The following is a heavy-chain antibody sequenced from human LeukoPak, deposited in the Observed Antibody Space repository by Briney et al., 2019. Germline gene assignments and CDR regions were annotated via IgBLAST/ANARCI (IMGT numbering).Heavy chain of an antibody. Sequence: GGSLRLPCAASGFTFSSYAMHWVRQAPGKGLEYVSAISSNGGSTYYANSVKGRFTISRDNSKNTLYLQMGSLRAEDMAVYYCARDTYYGSGSYYPFDYWGQGTLVTVSS. CDR1: GFTFSSYA. CDR2: ISSNGGST. CDR3: ARDTYYGSGSYYPFDY. J-gene: IGHJ4*02. D-gene: IGHD3-10*01. V-gene: IGHV3-64*01.